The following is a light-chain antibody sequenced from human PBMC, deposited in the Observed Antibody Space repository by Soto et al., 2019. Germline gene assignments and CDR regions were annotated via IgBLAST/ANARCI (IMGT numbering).Light chain of an antibody. CDR3: QSYDSSNCWV. CDR2: EDN. J-gene: IGLJ3*02. CDR1: SGSIVSNY. Sequence: NFMLTQPHSVSESPGKTVTISCTRSSGSIVSNYVQWYQQRPGSAPTTVIYEDNQRPSGVPDRFSGSIDSSSNSASLTISGLKTEDEADYYCQSYDSSNCWVFGGGTKLTVL. V-gene: IGLV6-57*03.